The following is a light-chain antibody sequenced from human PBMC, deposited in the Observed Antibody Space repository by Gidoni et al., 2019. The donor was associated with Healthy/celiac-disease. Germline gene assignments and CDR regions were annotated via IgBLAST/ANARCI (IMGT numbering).Light chain of an antibody. CDR2: YAS. J-gene: IGKJ5*01. CDR1: QSVSSY. V-gene: IGKV3-11*01. Sequence: EIVLTQSPATLSLSPGERATLSCRASQSVSSYLAWYQQKPGQAPRLLIYYASNRATGIPARFSGSWSGTDFTLTISSLEPEEFAVYYCQQRSNWPITFGQXTRLEIK. CDR3: QQRSNWPIT.